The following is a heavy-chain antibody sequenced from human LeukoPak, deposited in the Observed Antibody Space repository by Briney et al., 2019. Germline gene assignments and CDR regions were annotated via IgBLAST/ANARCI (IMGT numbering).Heavy chain of an antibody. CDR2: ISYDGSNK. Sequence: GGSLRLSCAASGFTFSSYGMHWVRQAPGKGLEWVAVISYDGSNKYYADSVKGRLTISRDNSKNTLYLQMNSLRAEDTAVYYCAKDKRYSGSPWSFDSWGQGTMVTVSS. J-gene: IGHJ3*02. CDR1: GFTFSSYG. D-gene: IGHD1-26*01. CDR3: AKDKRYSGSPWSFDS. V-gene: IGHV3-30*18.